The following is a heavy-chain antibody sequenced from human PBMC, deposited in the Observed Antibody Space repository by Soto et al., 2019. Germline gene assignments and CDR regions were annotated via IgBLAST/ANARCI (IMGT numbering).Heavy chain of an antibody. J-gene: IGHJ6*03. CDR1: GFTFSSYG. CDR3: ARDYKDIVVVPAANYYYYMDV. V-gene: IGHV3-33*01. D-gene: IGHD2-2*01. CDR2: IWYDGSNK. Sequence: GGSLRLSCAASGFTFSSYGMHWVRQAPGKGLEWVAVIWYDGSNKYYADSVKGRFTISRGNSKNTLYLQMNSLRAEDTAVYYCARDYKDIVVVPAANYYYYMDVWGKGTTVTVSS.